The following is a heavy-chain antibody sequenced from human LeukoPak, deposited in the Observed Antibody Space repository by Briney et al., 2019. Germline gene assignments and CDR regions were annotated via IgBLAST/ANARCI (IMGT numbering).Heavy chain of an antibody. CDR1: GFTFSGSA. J-gene: IGHJ6*02. CDR2: IRSKANSYAT. V-gene: IGHV3-73*01. CDR3: TRHYPLFDSSSWYYYYYGMDV. D-gene: IGHD6-13*01. Sequence: GGSLRLSCAASGFTFSGSAMHWVRQASGKGLEWVGRIRSKANSYATAYAASVKGRFTISRDDSKNTAYLQMNSLKTEDTAVYYCTRHYPLFDSSSWYYYYYGMDVWGQGTRSPSP.